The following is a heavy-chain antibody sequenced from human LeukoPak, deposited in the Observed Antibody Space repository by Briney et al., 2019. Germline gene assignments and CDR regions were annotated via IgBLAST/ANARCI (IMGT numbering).Heavy chain of an antibody. J-gene: IGHJ4*02. Sequence: SVKVSCKASGGTFSSYAISWVRQAPGQGLEWMGRIIPILGIANYAHKFQGRVTITADKSTSTAYMELSSLRSEDTAVYYCATSRGYSYGTGGVYFDYWGQGTLVTVSS. D-gene: IGHD5-18*01. CDR3: ATSRGYSYGTGGVYFDY. CDR2: IIPILGIA. CDR1: GGTFSSYA. V-gene: IGHV1-69*04.